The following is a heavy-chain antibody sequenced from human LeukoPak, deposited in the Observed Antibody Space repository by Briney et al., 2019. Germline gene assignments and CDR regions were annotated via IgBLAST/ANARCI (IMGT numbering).Heavy chain of an antibody. D-gene: IGHD1-26*01. Sequence: QTGGSLRLSCSTSGFPFGDYVMNWFRQPPGKRLEWVGYIRTEPFGGTTEYAASVKGRFTISRDDSKSIAYLQMASLKIEDTAVYYCTRDGIVGAKVDYWGQGTLVTVSS. CDR1: GFPFGDYV. CDR2: IRTEPFGGTT. J-gene: IGHJ4*02. V-gene: IGHV3-49*03. CDR3: TRDGIVGAKVDY.